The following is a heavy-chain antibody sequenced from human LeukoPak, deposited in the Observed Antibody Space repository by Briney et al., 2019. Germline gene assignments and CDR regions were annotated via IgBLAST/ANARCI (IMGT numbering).Heavy chain of an antibody. CDR3: ARDLVRYYYDRSAPWDY. D-gene: IGHD3-22*01. V-gene: IGHV4-4*02. CDR2: IYHSGST. Sequence: PSGTLSLTCAVSGGSISSSNWWSWVRQPPGKGLEWIGEIYHSGSTNYNPSLKSRVTISVDTSKNQFSLKLSSVTAADTAVYYCARDLVRYYYDRSAPWDYWGQGTLVTVSS. CDR1: GGSISSSNW. J-gene: IGHJ4*02.